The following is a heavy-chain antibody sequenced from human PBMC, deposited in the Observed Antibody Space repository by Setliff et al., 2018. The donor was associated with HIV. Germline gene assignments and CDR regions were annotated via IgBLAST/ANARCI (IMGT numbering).Heavy chain of an antibody. CDR2: ISDSGATI. V-gene: IGHV3-48*03. CDR3: ARRETGALYFGTFYYYGMDV. J-gene: IGHJ6*02. D-gene: IGHD3-10*01. CDR1: GFTFSSYE. Sequence: PGGSLRLSCAASGFTFSSYEMNWVRQAPGKGLEWVSYISDSGATIYYADFVKGRFTISRDTAKNSLYLQMNSLKAEDTAVYYCARRETGALYFGTFYYYGMDVWGQGTTVTVSS.